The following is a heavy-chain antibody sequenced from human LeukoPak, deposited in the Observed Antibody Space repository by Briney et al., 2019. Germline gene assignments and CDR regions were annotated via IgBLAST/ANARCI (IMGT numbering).Heavy chain of an antibody. Sequence: QPGGSLRPSCAASGFTFSSYAMSWVRQAPGKGLEWVSAISGSGGSTYYADSVKGRFTISRDNSKNTLYLQMNSLRAEDTAVYYCANLQLSLASSPYWGQGTLFTVSS. CDR1: GFTFSSYA. J-gene: IGHJ4*02. CDR3: ANLQLSLASSPY. CDR2: ISGSGGST. V-gene: IGHV3-23*01. D-gene: IGHD5-18*01.